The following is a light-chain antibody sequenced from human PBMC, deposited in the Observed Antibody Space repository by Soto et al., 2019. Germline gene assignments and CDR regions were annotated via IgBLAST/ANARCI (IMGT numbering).Light chain of an antibody. J-gene: IGLJ2*01. CDR3: ASYTRTTTLV. CDR1: SSDAGSYKL. V-gene: IGLV2-14*02. CDR2: DVN. Sequence: QSALTQPASVSGSPGQSITISCTGTSSDAGSYKLVSWYQQHPGKAPKLVIYDVNNRPSGISYRFSGSKSGNTASLAISGLQAEDEADYYCASYTRTTTLVFGGGTKVTVL.